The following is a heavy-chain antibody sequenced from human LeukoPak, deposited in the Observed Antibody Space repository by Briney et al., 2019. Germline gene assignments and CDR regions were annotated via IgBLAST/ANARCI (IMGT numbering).Heavy chain of an antibody. CDR1: GGSFSGYY. CDR2: IKHSGST. V-gene: IGHV4-34*01. Sequence: PSETLSLTCAVYGGSFSGYYWSWIRQPPGKGLEWVGEIKHSGSTNYNPSLKSRVTISVDTSKNPFSLKLSSVTAADTAVYYCARGKLWLGAAWFDYWGQGTLVTVSS. J-gene: IGHJ4*02. D-gene: IGHD3-10*01. CDR3: ARGKLWLGAAWFDY.